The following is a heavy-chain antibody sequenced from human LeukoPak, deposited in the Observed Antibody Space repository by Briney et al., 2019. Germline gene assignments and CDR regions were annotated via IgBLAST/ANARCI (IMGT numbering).Heavy chain of an antibody. D-gene: IGHD2-2*01. CDR2: ISGSGGST. Sequence: PGGSLRLSCAASGFTFSSYAMSWVRQAPGEGLEWVSAISGSGGSTYYADSVKGRFTFSRDNSKNTLYLQMNSLRAEDTAVYYCAKDDAVVVPAAQIDYWGQGTLVTVSS. V-gene: IGHV3-23*01. CDR1: GFTFSSYA. CDR3: AKDDAVVVPAAQIDY. J-gene: IGHJ4*02.